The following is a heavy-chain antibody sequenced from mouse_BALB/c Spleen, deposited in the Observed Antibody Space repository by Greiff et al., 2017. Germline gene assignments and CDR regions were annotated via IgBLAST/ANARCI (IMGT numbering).Heavy chain of an antibody. Sequence: VKLMESGPGLVQPSQSLSITCTVSGFSLTSYGVHWVRQSPGKGLEWLGVIWSGGSTDYNAAFISRLSISKDNSKSQVFFKMNSLQANDTAIYYCARGGYDGYYPYYYAMDYWGQGTSVTVSS. J-gene: IGHJ4*01. CDR1: GFSLTSYG. D-gene: IGHD2-3*01. CDR2: IWSGGST. CDR3: ARGGYDGYYPYYYAMDY. V-gene: IGHV2-2*02.